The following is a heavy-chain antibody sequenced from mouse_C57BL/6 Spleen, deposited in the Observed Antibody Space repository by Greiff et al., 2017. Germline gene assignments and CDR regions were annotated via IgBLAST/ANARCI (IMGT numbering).Heavy chain of an antibody. CDR2: IDPEDGET. Sequence: EVKLQQSGAELVKPGASVKLSCTASGFNIKDYYMHWVKQRTEQGLEWIGRIDPEDGETKYAPKFQGKATITADPSSNTAYLQLSSLTSEDTAVYYCARGGAYYSKRGFFDYWGQGTTLTVSS. D-gene: IGHD2-12*01. CDR3: ARGGAYYSKRGFFDY. CDR1: GFNIKDYY. J-gene: IGHJ2*01. V-gene: IGHV14-2*01.